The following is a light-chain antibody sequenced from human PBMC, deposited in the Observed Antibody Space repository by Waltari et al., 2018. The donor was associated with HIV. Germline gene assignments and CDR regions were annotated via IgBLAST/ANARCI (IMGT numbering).Light chain of an antibody. CDR2: DAS. CDR3: QQRSNWPS. CDR1: HSVTNF. J-gene: IGKJ2*03. V-gene: IGKV3-11*01. Sequence: IVLTPSPGTLSLSPGVTATLSCRASHSVTNFLAWYQQKPGQAPRLLIYDASTRAAGIPARFRGSGSGTDFTLTISILEPEDFAVYYWQQRSNWPSFGQGTRLDI.